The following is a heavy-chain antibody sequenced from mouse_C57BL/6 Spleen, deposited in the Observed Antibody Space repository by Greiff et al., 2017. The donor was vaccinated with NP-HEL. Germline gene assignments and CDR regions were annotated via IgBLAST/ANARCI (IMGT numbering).Heavy chain of an antibody. V-gene: IGHV1-15*01. CDR3: TIYGNYSYAMDY. Sequence: VQRVESGAELVRPGASVTLSCKASGYTFTDYEMHWVKQTPVHGLEWIGAIDPETGGTAYNQKFKGKAILTADKSSSTAYMELRSLTSEDSAVYYCTIYGNYSYAMDYWGQGTSVTVSS. CDR2: IDPETGGT. CDR1: GYTFTDYE. D-gene: IGHD2-1*01. J-gene: IGHJ4*01.